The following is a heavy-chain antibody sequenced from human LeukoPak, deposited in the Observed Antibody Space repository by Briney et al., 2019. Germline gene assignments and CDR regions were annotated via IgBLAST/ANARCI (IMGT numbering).Heavy chain of an antibody. J-gene: IGHJ4*02. CDR2: MKEDGGEI. CDR1: GFPFSNYW. CDR3: VRDRGYSTFDY. Sequence: GGSLRLSCAGSGFPFSNYWMAWGRQAPGRGLEGVANMKEDGGEINYVVSVKGRLTTSRDNAKNSLDLQMNSLRVDDTAVYYCVRDRGYSTFDYWGQGTLVIVSS. D-gene: IGHD4-23*01. V-gene: IGHV3-7*01.